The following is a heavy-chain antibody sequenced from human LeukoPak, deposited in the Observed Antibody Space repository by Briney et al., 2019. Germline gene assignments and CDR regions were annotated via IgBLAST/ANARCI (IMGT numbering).Heavy chain of an antibody. CDR2: IYYSGST. Sequence: SETLSLTCTVPGGSISPPYCGWIRQPPGKGMEWIGYIYYSGSTNYIPSLKSRVTISVDTSKNQFSLKLSSVTAADTAVYYCARVPTVWGQGTLVTVSS. CDR1: GGSISPPY. J-gene: IGHJ4*02. D-gene: IGHD4-17*01. CDR3: ARVPTV. V-gene: IGHV4-59*11.